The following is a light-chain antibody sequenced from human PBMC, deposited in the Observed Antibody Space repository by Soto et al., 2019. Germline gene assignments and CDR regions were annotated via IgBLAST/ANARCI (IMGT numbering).Light chain of an antibody. V-gene: IGLV1-44*01. CDR1: SSNIGSNN. CDR3: AAWDDRLNGFYV. CDR2: NND. Sequence: QSVLTQPPSASGAPGQRVTISCSGSSSNIGSNNVNWYQQFPGTAPKLLIYNNDERPSGVPDRFSGSNAGTSASLAISGLQSEEEADYCCAAWDDRLNGFYVFGTGTKVTVL. J-gene: IGLJ1*01.